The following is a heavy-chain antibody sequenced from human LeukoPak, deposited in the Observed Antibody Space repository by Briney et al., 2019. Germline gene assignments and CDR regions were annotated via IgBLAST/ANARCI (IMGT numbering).Heavy chain of an antibody. CDR3: TTGNSGTDY. CDR2: IRGKANSYAT. D-gene: IGHD1-26*01. CDR1: GFTFSSYA. Sequence: PGGSLRLSCAASGFTFSSYAMHWVRQASGKGLEWVGLIRGKANSYATAYAASVRGRFTISRDDSKNTAYLQMNSLKTEDTAVYYCTTGNSGTDYWGQGTLVTVSS. J-gene: IGHJ4*02. V-gene: IGHV3-73*01.